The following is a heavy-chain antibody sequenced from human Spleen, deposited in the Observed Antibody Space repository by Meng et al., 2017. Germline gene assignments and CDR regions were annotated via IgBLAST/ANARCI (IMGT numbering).Heavy chain of an antibody. CDR1: GVSFSGYY. D-gene: IGHD1-1*01. CDR3: ARDKSVNDFGYFDY. CDR2: VYFNGIT. Sequence: QVQRPQSGAGLLKPSETLSLIFAVYGVSFSGYYWGWIRQPPGKGLEWVAYVYFNGITKYNPSLETRLTTSIDTSRNQFSLTMTSVTAADTAVYYCARDKSVNDFGYFDYWGQGSLVTVSS. J-gene: IGHJ4*02. V-gene: IGHV4-34*11.